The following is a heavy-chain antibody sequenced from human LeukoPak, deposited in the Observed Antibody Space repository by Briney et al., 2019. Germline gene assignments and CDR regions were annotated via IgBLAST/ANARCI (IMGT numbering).Heavy chain of an antibody. CDR3: ARLGTAMVTIDH. CDR2: IYYSGST. J-gene: IGHJ4*02. D-gene: IGHD5-18*01. Sequence: SETLSLTCTVSGGSISSSSYYWGWIRQPPGKGLEWIGSIYYSGSTYYNPSLKSRVTISVDTSKNQFSLKLSSVTAADTAVYYCARLGTAMVTIDHWGQGTLVTVSS. CDR1: GGSISSSSYY. V-gene: IGHV4-39*07.